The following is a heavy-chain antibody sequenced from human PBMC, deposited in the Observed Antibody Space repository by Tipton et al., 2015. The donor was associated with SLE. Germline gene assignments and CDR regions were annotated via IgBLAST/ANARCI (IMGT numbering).Heavy chain of an antibody. D-gene: IGHD6-19*01. CDR1: GGSISSSNW. CDR3: ARGGMGIAVAGEFDS. J-gene: IGHJ4*02. Sequence: TLSLTCAVSGGSISSSNWWSWVRQPPGKGLEWIGEIYHSGSTNYNPSLNSRVTISVDMSKSQFSLNLRSVTAADTAVYYCARGGMGIAVAGEFDSWGQGTLVTVSS. V-gene: IGHV4-4*02. CDR2: IYHSGST.